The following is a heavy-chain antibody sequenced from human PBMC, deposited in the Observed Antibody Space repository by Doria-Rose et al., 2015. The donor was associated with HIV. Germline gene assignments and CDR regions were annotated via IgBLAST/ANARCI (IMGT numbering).Heavy chain of an antibody. V-gene: IGHV1-3*01. Sequence: QVQPVQSGAEVKKPGASVKVSCKASKYTFTDYAIHWVRQAPGQRLEWMGWINAGNGNTQSSQRFQDRVTITSDASASTAYMELSNLRSEDTAVYYCARDMVQGVISTLPLAYWGQGTLVTVSS. CDR1: KYTFTDYA. D-gene: IGHD3-10*01. CDR3: ARDMVQGVISTLPLAY. CDR2: INAGNGNT. J-gene: IGHJ4*02.